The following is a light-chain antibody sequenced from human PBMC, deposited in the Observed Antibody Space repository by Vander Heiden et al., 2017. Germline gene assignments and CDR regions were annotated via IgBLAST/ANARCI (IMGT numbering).Light chain of an antibody. J-gene: IGLJ3*02. V-gene: IGLV3-25*03. CDR1: ALPNQY. Sequence: SYEVTQPTPVSASPGQTARITCSGDALPNQYAYWYQQKPGQAPLLVIFKDSGRPSGISERFSGSSSGTTVTLTISGVHAEDEADYYCQSADSSGTSWVFGGGTKLTVL. CDR2: KDS. CDR3: QSADSSGTSWV.